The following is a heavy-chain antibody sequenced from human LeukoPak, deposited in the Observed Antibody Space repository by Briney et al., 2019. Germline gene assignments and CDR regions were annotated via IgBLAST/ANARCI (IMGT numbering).Heavy chain of an antibody. D-gene: IGHD3-10*01. Sequence: GASVKVSCKASGYTFTSYGISWVRQAPGQGLEWMGWISAYNGNTNYAQKLQGRVTMTTDTSTSTAYMELRSLRSGDTAVYYCARGGFITMVRGVIIPRYWGQGTLVTVSS. J-gene: IGHJ4*02. CDR3: ARGGFITMVRGVIIPRY. V-gene: IGHV1-18*01. CDR2: ISAYNGNT. CDR1: GYTFTSYG.